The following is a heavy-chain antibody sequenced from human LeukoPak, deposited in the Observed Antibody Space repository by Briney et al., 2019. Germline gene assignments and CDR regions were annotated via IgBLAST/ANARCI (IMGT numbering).Heavy chain of an antibody. CDR1: GASVSSDY. Sequence: ASETLSLTCTVSGASVSSDYWSWIRQSPGKGLEWIGYIYHSGHTMSNPSLKSRVSLSLDTSNNQFSLKLSSVTAADTAVYYCARHPFQYPFDHWGQGTVVSVSS. CDR3: ARHPFQYPFDH. J-gene: IGHJ5*02. V-gene: IGHV4-59*08. CDR2: IYHSGHT. D-gene: IGHD2/OR15-2a*01.